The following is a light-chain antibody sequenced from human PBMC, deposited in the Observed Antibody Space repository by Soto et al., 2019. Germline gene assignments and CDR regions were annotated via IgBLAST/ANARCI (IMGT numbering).Light chain of an antibody. CDR2: LNSDGSH. CDR3: QTGGTGIRV. J-gene: IGLJ2*01. V-gene: IGLV4-69*01. Sequence: QPVLTQSPSASASLGASVKLTCTLSSGHSSYAIAWHQQQPEKGPRYLMILNSDGSHTKGDGIPDRFSGSSSGAERYLTIPSLQSEDEADYYCQTGGTGIRVFGAGTKLTVL. CDR1: SGHSSYA.